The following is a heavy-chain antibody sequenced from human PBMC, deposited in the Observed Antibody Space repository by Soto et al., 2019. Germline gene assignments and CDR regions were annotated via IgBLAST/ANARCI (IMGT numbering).Heavy chain of an antibody. CDR3: ARPAALHYYDSSGYYAFDI. D-gene: IGHD3-22*01. CDR1: GGTFSSYA. CDR2: IIPIFGTA. J-gene: IGHJ3*02. V-gene: IGHV1-69*13. Sequence: ASVKVSCKASGGTFSSYAINWVRQAPVQGLEWMGGIIPIFGTANFPQKFQGRVTITADESTSTAYMELSSLRSEDTAVYYCARPAALHYYDSSGYYAFDIWGQGTMVTVSS.